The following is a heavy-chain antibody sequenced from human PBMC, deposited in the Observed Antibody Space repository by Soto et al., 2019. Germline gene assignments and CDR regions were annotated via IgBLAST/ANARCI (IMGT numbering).Heavy chain of an antibody. J-gene: IGHJ4*02. CDR3: AKDGRAVGRFSGIPVAGIPF. Sequence: EVQLLESGGGLVQPGGSLRLSCAASGFTFSSYAMSWVRQTPGKGLEWVSGISGGGGNTYYADSVTGRFTISRDNSRNMLYLQMNSLRAADTATHYCAKDGRAVGRFSGIPVAGIPFWGQGTLVTVSS. V-gene: IGHV3-23*01. CDR2: ISGGGGNT. CDR1: GFTFSSYA. D-gene: IGHD6-19*01.